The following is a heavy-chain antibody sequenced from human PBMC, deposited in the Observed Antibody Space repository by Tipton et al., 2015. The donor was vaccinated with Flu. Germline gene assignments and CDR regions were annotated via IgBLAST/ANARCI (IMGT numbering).Heavy chain of an antibody. D-gene: IGHD3-10*02. J-gene: IGHJ4*02. CDR2: IYSSGST. Sequence: TLSLTCTVSGGSIGGYYWTWIRQPAGRGLEWIGRIYSSGSTNYSPSLKSRVTISVDTSKSQFSLMLRSVTAADTAVYYCARLSYYDVDLKNFYFDYWGQGALVTVSS. V-gene: IGHV4-4*07. CDR1: GGSIGGYY. CDR3: ARLSYYDVDLKNFYFDY.